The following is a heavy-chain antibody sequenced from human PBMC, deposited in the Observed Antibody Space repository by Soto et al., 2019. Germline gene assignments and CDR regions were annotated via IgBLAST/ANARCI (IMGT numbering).Heavy chain of an antibody. J-gene: IGHJ5*02. CDR1: GFTFSSYA. Sequence: GGSLRLSCAASGFTFSSYAMHWVRQAPGKGLEWVAVISYDGSNKYYADSVKGRFTISRDNSKNKLYLQMNSLRAEDTAVYYCSRLPYYYDSSGYSDDWFDPWGQGTLVTVSS. CDR3: SRLPYYYDSSGYSDDWFDP. CDR2: ISYDGSNK. V-gene: IGHV3-30-3*01. D-gene: IGHD3-22*01.